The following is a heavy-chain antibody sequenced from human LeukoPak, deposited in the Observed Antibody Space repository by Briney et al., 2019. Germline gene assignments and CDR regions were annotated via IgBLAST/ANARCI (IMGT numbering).Heavy chain of an antibody. CDR2: IIPIFGTA. V-gene: IGHV1-69*06. CDR1: GYTFTDYY. CDR3: ARVPKPPLNWFDP. J-gene: IGHJ5*02. Sequence: SIKVSCKASGYTFTDYYIHWVRQAPGQGLEWMGGIIPIFGTANYAQKFQGRVTITADKSTSTAYMELSSLRSEDTAVYYCARVPKPPLNWFDPWGQGTLVTVSS.